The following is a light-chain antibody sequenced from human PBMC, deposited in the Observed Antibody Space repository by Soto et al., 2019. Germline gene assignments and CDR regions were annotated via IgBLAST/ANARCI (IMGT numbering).Light chain of an antibody. J-gene: IGKJ4*01. Sequence: EILMTQSPATLSVSPGARATLSCRASQSVSSYLAWYQQKPGQAPRLLIYDASNRATGIPARFSGSGSGTDFTLTISSLEPEDFAVYYCQQRSNWLTFGGGTKVDIK. CDR1: QSVSSY. V-gene: IGKV3-11*01. CDR3: QQRSNWLT. CDR2: DAS.